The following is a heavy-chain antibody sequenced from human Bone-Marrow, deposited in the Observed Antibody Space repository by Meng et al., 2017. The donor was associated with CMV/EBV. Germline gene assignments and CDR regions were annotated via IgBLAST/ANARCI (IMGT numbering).Heavy chain of an antibody. CDR1: GGSISSYY. CDR2: IYYSGST. Sequence: GPLRLSCTVSGGSISSYYWSWIRQPPGKGLEWIGYIYYSGSTNYNPSLKSRVTISVDTSKNQFSLKLSSVTAADTAVYYCARARLYCSSTSCQYYGMDVWGQGTTVTVSS. J-gene: IGHJ6*02. CDR3: ARARLYCSSTSCQYYGMDV. V-gene: IGHV4-59*01. D-gene: IGHD2-2*01.